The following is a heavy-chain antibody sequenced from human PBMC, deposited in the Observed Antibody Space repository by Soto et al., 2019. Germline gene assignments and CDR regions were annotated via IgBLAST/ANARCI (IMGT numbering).Heavy chain of an antibody. J-gene: IGHJ4*02. D-gene: IGHD6-19*01. CDR3: ARDVGQSLGYSSGWYRGVIFDY. CDR2: ISSSSSYI. CDR1: GFTFSSYS. V-gene: IGHV3-21*01. Sequence: GGSLRLSCAASGFTFSSYSMNWVRQAPGKGLEWVSSISSSSSYIYYADSVKGRFTISRDNAKNSLYLQMNSLRAEDTAVYYCARDVGQSLGYSSGWYRGVIFDYWGQGTLVTVSS.